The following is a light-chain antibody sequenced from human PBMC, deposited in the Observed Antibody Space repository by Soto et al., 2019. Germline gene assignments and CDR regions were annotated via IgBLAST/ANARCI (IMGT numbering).Light chain of an antibody. V-gene: IGKV1-27*01. CDR3: QKYYRAPET. J-gene: IGKJ1*01. CDR2: AAS. Sequence: DIQMTQSPSSPSASVGDRVTITCRASQGISSYLAWYQQKPGKVPKVLIYAASTLQSGVPSRFSGSGSGTEFSLTISSLQPEDVATYYCQKYYRAPETFGQGTKVDIK. CDR1: QGISSY.